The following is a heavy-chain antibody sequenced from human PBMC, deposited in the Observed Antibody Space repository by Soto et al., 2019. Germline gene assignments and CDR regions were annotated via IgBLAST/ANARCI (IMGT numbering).Heavy chain of an antibody. CDR2: IYYSGST. CDR1: GGSISSGGYY. D-gene: IGHD4-17*01. V-gene: IGHV4-31*01. Sequence: QSQTLSLTCTVSGGSISSGGYYWSWIRQHPGKGLEWIGYIYYSGSTYYNPSLKSLVTISVDPSKNQFSLKLSSVTAADTAVYYCARESKATVTTFDYYYYMDVWGKGTTVTVSS. CDR3: ARESKATVTTFDYYYYMDV. J-gene: IGHJ6*03.